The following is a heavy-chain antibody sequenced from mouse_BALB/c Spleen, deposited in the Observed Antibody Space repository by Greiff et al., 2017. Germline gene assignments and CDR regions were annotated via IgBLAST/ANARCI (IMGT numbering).Heavy chain of an antibody. J-gene: IGHJ4*01. V-gene: IGHV5-4*02. CDR3: ARDRGYDYDYAMDY. Sequence: EVHLVESGGGLVKPGGSLKLSCAASGFTFSDYYMYWVRQTPEKRLEWVATISDGGSYTYYPDSVKGRFTISRDNAKNNLYLQMSSLKSEDTAMYYCARDRGYDYDYAMDYWGQGTSVTVSS. CDR1: GFTFSDYY. CDR2: ISDGGSYT. D-gene: IGHD2-4*01.